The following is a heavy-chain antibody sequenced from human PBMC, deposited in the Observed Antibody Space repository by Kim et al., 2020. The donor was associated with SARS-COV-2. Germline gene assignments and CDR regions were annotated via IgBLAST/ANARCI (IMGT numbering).Heavy chain of an antibody. D-gene: IGHD3-10*01. J-gene: IGHJ3*02. Sequence: SETLSLTCAVYGGSFSGYYWSWIRQPPGKGLEWIGEINHSGSTNYNPSLKSRVTISVDTSKNQFSLKLSSVTAADTAVYYCARARGPGRNHMVRGVIISKGGVNAFDIWGQGTMVTVSS. CDR2: INHSGST. CDR1: GGSFSGYY. CDR3: ARARGPGRNHMVRGVIISKGGVNAFDI. V-gene: IGHV4-34*01.